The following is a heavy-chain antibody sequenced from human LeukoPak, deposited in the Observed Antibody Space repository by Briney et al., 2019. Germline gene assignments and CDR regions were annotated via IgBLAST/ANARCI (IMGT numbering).Heavy chain of an antibody. V-gene: IGHV4-34*01. Sequence: SETLPLTCAVYGGSFSGYYWSWTRQPPGKGLEWIGEINHSGSTNYNPSLKSRVTISVDTSKNQFSLKLSSVTAADTAVYYCARHGRLHGAAAGYDAFVILGEGTMVSVSS. CDR1: GGSFSGYY. CDR3: ARHGRLHGAAAGYDAFVI. D-gene: IGHD6-13*01. CDR2: INHSGST. J-gene: IGHJ3*02.